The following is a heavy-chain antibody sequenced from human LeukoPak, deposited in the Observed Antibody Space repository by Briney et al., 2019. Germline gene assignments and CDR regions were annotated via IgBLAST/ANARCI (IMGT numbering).Heavy chain of an antibody. CDR2: ISWNSGNM. CDR1: GFMFNDYA. V-gene: IGHV3-9*01. D-gene: IGHD3-22*01. Sequence: GRSLRLSCAPSGFMFNDYALHWVRQAPGKGLEWVSSISWNSGNMYYVDSVKGRFTISRDNAKKSLYLQMNSLRAEDTAVYYCATYYSDSTGYKLLDYWGQGTLVTVSS. J-gene: IGHJ4*02. CDR3: ATYYSDSTGYKLLDY.